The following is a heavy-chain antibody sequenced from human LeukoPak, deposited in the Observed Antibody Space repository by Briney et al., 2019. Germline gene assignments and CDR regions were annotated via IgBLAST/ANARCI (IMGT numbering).Heavy chain of an antibody. CDR1: GFTFSTYG. D-gene: IGHD2-2*02. CDR2: MWSDGNKK. J-gene: IGHJ6*02. CDR3: AKGAVPAAIRYYYYYGMDV. V-gene: IGHV3-33*06. Sequence: GGSLRLSCAASGFTFSTYGMHWVRQPPGKGLEWVAAMWSDGNKKDYADSVKGRFTISRDIFKDTLYLQMNSLRPEDTAVYYCAKGAVPAAIRYYYYYGMDVWGQGTTVTVSS.